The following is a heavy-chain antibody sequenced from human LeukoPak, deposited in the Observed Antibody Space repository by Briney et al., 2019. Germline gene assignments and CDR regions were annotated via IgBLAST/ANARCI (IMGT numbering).Heavy chain of an antibody. CDR2: IIPIFGTT. CDR3: AREGEGLGYCSGGTCSWYFDI. V-gene: IGHV1-69*13. D-gene: IGHD2-15*01. CDR1: GGTFSSYA. J-gene: IGHJ2*01. Sequence: ASVKVSCKASGGTFSSYAISWVRQAPGQGLEWMGGIIPIFGTTNYAQKFRDRVTFTADESTSTANMELRSLISEDTAVYFCAREGEGLGYCSGGTCSWYFDIWGRGTLVTVSS.